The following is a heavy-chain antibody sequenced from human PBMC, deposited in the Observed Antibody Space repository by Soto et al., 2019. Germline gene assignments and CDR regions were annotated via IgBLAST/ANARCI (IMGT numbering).Heavy chain of an antibody. CDR3: AREAGSGSYYPEDF. Sequence: QVQLVQSGAEVKKPGASVKVSCKASGYTFTDYAITWVRQAPGQGLEWMGWISAYNGDTDYAQKFQGRVTMTTDTSTSTAYMELRSLSSDDTAVYYCAREAGSGSYYPEDFRGQGTLVTVSS. CDR2: ISAYNGDT. V-gene: IGHV1-18*04. D-gene: IGHD1-26*01. CDR1: GYTFTDYA. J-gene: IGHJ4*02.